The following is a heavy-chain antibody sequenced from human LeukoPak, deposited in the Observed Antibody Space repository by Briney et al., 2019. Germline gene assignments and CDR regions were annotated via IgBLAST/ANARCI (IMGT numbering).Heavy chain of an antibody. CDR2: IYSGGST. CDR1: RFTVSSNF. J-gene: IGHJ4*02. Sequence: PGGSLRLSCAASRFTVSSNFMTWVRQAPGKGLEWVSVIYSGGSTYYADSVKDRFTISRDNSKNMLYLQTNSLRADDTAVYYCARGGDSLHYWGQGTLVTVSS. D-gene: IGHD3-10*01. CDR3: ARGGDSLHY. V-gene: IGHV3-66*01.